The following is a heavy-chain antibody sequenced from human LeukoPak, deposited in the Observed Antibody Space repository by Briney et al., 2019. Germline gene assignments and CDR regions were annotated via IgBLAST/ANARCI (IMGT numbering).Heavy chain of an antibody. J-gene: IGHJ6*04. V-gene: IGHV6-1*01. CDR1: GDSVSSNSAA. CDR2: TYYRSKWYN. Sequence: SQTLSLTCAISGDSVSSNSAAWNWIRQSPSRGLEWLGRTYYRSKWYNDYAVSVKSRITINPDTSKNQFSLQLNSVTPEDTAVYYCARDYRSGYDTYYYYYYGMDVWGKGTTVTVSS. CDR3: ARDYRSGYDTYYYYYYGMDV. D-gene: IGHD5-12*01.